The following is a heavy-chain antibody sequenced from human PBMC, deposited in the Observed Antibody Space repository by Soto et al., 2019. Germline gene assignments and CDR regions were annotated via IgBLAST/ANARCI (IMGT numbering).Heavy chain of an antibody. CDR3: AAGYSFGDY. CDR1: GFTFSSYG. CDR2: ISNDGSNK. V-gene: IGHV3-30*03. Sequence: QVQVVESGGGVVQPGRSLRLSCTASGFTFSSYGMQWVRQAPGKGLEWVAVISNDGSNKHYGDPVKGRFTISRDNSKNPLYLQMNSLRAEDTAVYYCAAGYSFGDYWGQGALVTVSS. D-gene: IGHD5-18*01. J-gene: IGHJ4*02.